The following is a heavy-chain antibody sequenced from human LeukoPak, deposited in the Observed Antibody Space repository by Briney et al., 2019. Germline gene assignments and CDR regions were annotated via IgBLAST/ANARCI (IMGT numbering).Heavy chain of an antibody. V-gene: IGHV1-2*02. D-gene: IGHD6-19*01. CDR1: GYTFTGYY. CDR3: ARQGSNSSGWYPVDD. CDR2: INPNSGST. Sequence: GASVKVSCKASGYTFTGYYMHWVRQAPGQGLEWMGWINPNSGSTNYAQKFQGRVTMTRDTSISTAYMELSRLRSDDTAVYFCARQGSNSSGWYPVDDWGQGTLVTVSS. J-gene: IGHJ4*02.